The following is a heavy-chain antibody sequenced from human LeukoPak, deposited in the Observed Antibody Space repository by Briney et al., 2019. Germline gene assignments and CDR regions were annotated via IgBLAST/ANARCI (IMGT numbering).Heavy chain of an antibody. CDR1: GFTFSSCS. CDR2: ISYDGSNK. D-gene: IGHD3-22*01. J-gene: IGHJ4*02. CDR3: AKEENDYDSSGYYPTPGY. Sequence: PGGSLRLSCAASGFTFSSCSMHWVRQAPGKGLEWVSVISYDGSNKYYADSVKGRFTISRDNFKNTLYLQMNSLRAEDTAVYYCAKEENDYDSSGYYPTPGYWGQGALVTVSS. V-gene: IGHV3-30*18.